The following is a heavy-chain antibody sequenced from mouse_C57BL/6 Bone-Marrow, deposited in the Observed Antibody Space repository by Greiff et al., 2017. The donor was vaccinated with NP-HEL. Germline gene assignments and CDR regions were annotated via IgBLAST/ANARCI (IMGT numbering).Heavy chain of an antibody. D-gene: IGHD1-1*01. V-gene: IGHV1-69*01. CDR3: ARYGYYGSSYRYAMDY. CDR2: IDPSDSYT. J-gene: IGHJ4*01. Sequence: VKLQQPGAELVMPGASVKLSCKASGYTFTSYWMHWVKQRPGQGLEWIGEIDPSDSYTNYNQKFKGKSTLTVDKSSSTAYMQLSSLTSEDSAVYYCARYGYYGSSYRYAMDYWGQGTSVTVSS. CDR1: GYTFTSYW.